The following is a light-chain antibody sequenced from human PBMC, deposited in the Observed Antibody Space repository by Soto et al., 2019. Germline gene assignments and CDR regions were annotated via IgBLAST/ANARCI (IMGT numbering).Light chain of an antibody. Sequence: QSVLTQPASVSGSPGQSITISCTGTSSDVGGYNYVSWYQQHPGKAPKLMIYDVSNRPSGVSNRFSGSKSGNTASLTISGLQDEDEADSYCSSYTSSSTLVFGGGTKLTVL. CDR2: DVS. CDR1: SSDVGGYNY. V-gene: IGLV2-14*01. J-gene: IGLJ2*01. CDR3: SSYTSSSTLV.